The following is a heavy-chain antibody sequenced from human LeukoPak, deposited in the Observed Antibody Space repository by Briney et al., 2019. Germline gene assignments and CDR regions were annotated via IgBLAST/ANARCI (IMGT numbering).Heavy chain of an antibody. CDR2: IWYDGSNK. CDR3: ARDRVGDYVWGFWYYYGMDV. CDR1: GFTFSSYG. Sequence: GGSLRLSCAASGFTFSSYGMHWVRQAPGKGLEWVAVIWYDGSNKYYADSVKGRFTISRDNSKNTLYLQMNSLRAEDTAVYYCARDRVGDYVWGFWYYYGMDVWGKGTTVTVSS. J-gene: IGHJ6*04. D-gene: IGHD3-16*01. V-gene: IGHV3-33*01.